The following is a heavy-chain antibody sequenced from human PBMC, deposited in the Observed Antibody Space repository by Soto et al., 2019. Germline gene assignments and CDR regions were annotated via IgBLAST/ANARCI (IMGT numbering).Heavy chain of an antibody. CDR1: SYSISGGFY. CDR2: IYHSGSA. D-gene: IGHD3-3*01. Sequence: SETLSLTCAVSSYSISGGFYWAWIRPPPGKGREWIGNIYHSGSAHYNPSLKSRVTMSGXXXXXNXSXRXXXVTAXDTAVYYCARVTIFEYWFDPWGQGILVTVSS. V-gene: IGHV4-38-2*01. J-gene: IGHJ5*02. CDR3: ARVTIFEYWFDP.